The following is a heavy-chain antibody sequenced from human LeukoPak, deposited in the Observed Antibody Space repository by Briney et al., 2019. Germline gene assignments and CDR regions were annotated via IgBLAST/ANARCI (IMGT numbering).Heavy chain of an antibody. Sequence: PGGSLRLSCAASGFTFGSFAMSWVRQAPGKGPEWVSGISGSGDATFYADSVKGRFTISRDNSKGTLSLQMNSLRAEDTAVYYCAKDRECHSRCCFFQSWGQGTLVTVSS. D-gene: IGHD3-10*01. CDR1: GFTFGSFA. CDR3: AKDRECHSRCCFFQS. CDR2: ISGSGDAT. V-gene: IGHV3-23*01. J-gene: IGHJ4*02.